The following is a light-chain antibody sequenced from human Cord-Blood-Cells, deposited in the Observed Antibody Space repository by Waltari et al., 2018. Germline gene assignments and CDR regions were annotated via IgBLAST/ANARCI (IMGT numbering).Light chain of an antibody. J-gene: IGLJ3*02. CDR3: CSYAGSSTFWV. CDR2: EGS. V-gene: IGLV2-23*03. Sequence: QSALTQPASVSGSPGQSITISCTGTSSDVGSYNLVSWYQQHPGKAPKLMIYEGSKRPSGVSKRFSGSKSGNTASLTISGLQAEAEADYYCCSYAGSSTFWVFGGGTKLTVL. CDR1: SSDVGSYNL.